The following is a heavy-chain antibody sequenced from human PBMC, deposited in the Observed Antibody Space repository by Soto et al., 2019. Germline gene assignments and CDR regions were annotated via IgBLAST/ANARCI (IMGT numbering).Heavy chain of an antibody. Sequence: SETLSLTCTVSGGSISSSSYYWGWIRQPPGKGLEWIGSIYYSGSTYYNPSLKSRVTISVDTSKNQFSLKLSSVTAADTAVYYCARRFGVVISVWFDPWGQGTLVTVSS. CDR3: ARRFGVVISVWFDP. CDR2: IYYSGST. V-gene: IGHV4-39*01. CDR1: GGSISSSSYY. D-gene: IGHD3-3*01. J-gene: IGHJ5*02.